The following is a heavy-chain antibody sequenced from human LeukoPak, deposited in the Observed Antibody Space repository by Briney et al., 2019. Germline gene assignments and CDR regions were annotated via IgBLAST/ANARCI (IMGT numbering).Heavy chain of an antibody. CDR2: IYDRGPA. D-gene: IGHD6-13*01. J-gene: IGHJ4*02. CDR1: GYAITSGGFS. Sequence: PSQTLSLTCTVSGYAITSGGFSWTWLRQPPGKGLEWIGCIYDRGPAYYNPSLKSRVTISVDTSKNQFSLKLSSVTAADTAVYYCAREVISIAAATLDYWGQGTLVTVSS. CDR3: AREVISIAAATLDY. V-gene: IGHV4-30-2*01.